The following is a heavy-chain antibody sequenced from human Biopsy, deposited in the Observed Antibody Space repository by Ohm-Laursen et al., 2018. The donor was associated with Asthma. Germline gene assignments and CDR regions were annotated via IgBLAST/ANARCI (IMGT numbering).Heavy chain of an antibody. J-gene: IGHJ3*02. CDR1: GYTFTSYA. CDR3: ARTYYDFLTGQVNDAFDI. V-gene: IGHV1-3*01. D-gene: IGHD3-9*01. CDR2: INAGNGHT. Sequence: GASVKVSCKASGYTFTSYAMHWVRQAPGQRLEWMGWINAGNGHTKYSQKFQGRVTITRDTSASTAYMELSSLRSEDTAVYYCARTYYDFLTGQVNDAFDIWGQGTMVTVSS.